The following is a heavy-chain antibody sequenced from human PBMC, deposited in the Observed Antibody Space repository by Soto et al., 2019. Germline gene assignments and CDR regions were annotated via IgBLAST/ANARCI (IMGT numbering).Heavy chain of an antibody. Sequence: QVQLVESGGDVVQPGRSLRLSCAASGFTFSSSGMHWVRQAPGKGLEWVAVVSYDGSNKYYADSVKGRFTISRDNSKNTMYLQMNSRRAEDTAVYYCAKQADGGGYCSGGSCYSSSWFDPWGQGTLVTVSS. D-gene: IGHD2-15*01. CDR2: VSYDGSNK. V-gene: IGHV3-30*18. J-gene: IGHJ5*02. CDR3: AKQADGGGYCSGGSCYSSSWFDP. CDR1: GFTFSSSG.